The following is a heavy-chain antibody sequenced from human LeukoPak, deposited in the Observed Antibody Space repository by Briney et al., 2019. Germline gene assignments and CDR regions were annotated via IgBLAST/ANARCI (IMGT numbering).Heavy chain of an antibody. D-gene: IGHD4-17*01. CDR3: AHYGDYGGYHGDY. CDR2: ISYDGTNK. CDR1: GFAFSSYA. J-gene: IGHJ4*02. Sequence: PGRSLRLSCAASGFAFSSYAMHWVRQAPGKGLEWVTIISYDGTNKYYADSVKGRFTISRDNSKNTLFLQMNSLRAEDTAVYYCAHYGDYGGYHGDYWGQGTLVTVSS. V-gene: IGHV3-30*04.